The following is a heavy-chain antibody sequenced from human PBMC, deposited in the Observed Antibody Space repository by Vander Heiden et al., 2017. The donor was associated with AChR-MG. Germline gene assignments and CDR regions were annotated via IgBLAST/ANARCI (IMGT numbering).Heavy chain of an antibody. D-gene: IGHD6-19*01. Sequence: QVQLQESGPGLVKPSETLSPTCAVSGYSISSGYYWGWIRQPPGKGLEWIGSIYHSGSTYYNPSLKSRVTISVDTSKNQFSLKLSSVTAADTAVYYCARAGYSSGWYWFDPWGQGTLVTVSS. J-gene: IGHJ5*02. CDR3: ARAGYSSGWYWFDP. CDR2: IYHSGST. V-gene: IGHV4-38-2*01. CDR1: GYSISSGYY.